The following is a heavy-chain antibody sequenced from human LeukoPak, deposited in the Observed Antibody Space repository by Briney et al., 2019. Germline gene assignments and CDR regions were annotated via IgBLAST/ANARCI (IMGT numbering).Heavy chain of an antibody. CDR1: GGSISSSSYY. Sequence: LSLTCTVSGGSISSSSYYWGWVRQAPGKGLEWVTIISYDGSDKYYADSVRGRFTISRDNSKNTLYLQMNSLRAEDTAFYYCAKNRVVFNWNYAYYFDSWGQGTLVTVSS. J-gene: IGHJ4*02. D-gene: IGHD1-7*01. V-gene: IGHV3-30*18. CDR2: ISYDGSDK. CDR3: AKNRVVFNWNYAYYFDS.